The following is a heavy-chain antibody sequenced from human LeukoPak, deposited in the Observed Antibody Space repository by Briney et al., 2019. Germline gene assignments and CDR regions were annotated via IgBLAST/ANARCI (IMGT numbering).Heavy chain of an antibody. Sequence: GGSLRLSCAASGFTFSANSMNWVRRAPGKGLEWVSYITNNGNTIYYGDSVKGRFTISRDNSKNTLYLQMNSLRAEDTAVYYCARDLAAAGSEKDYYYYGMDVWGQGTTVTVSS. V-gene: IGHV3-48*01. CDR3: ARDLAAAGSEKDYYYYGMDV. J-gene: IGHJ6*02. CDR2: ITNNGNTI. CDR1: GFTFSANS. D-gene: IGHD6-13*01.